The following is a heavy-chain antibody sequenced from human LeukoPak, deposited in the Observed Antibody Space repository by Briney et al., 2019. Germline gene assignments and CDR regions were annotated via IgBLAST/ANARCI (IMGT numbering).Heavy chain of an antibody. Sequence: GGSLRLSCAASGFTVSSNYMSWVRQAPGKGLEWVSVIYSGGSTYYADSVKGRFTISRDNSKNTLYLQMNSLRAEDTAVYYCARLRGNTMIDYWGQGTLVTVSS. D-gene: IGHD3-22*01. J-gene: IGHJ4*02. CDR3: ARLRGNTMIDY. CDR2: IYSGGST. V-gene: IGHV3-53*01. CDR1: GFTVSSNY.